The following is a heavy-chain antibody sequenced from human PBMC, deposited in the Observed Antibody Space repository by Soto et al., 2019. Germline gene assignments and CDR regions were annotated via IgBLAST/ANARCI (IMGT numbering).Heavy chain of an antibody. CDR1: GYTFTNYG. J-gene: IGHJ4*02. D-gene: IGHD3-3*01. Sequence: ASVKVSCKSSGYTFTNYGISWVRQAPGQGLEWMGWISAYNGNTNYAQKLQGRVTMTTDTSTSTAYMELRSLRSDDTAVYYCARGTYYDFWSGYFRPVYYFDYWGQGTLVTVSS. CDR2: ISAYNGNT. V-gene: IGHV1-18*01. CDR3: ARGTYYDFWSGYFRPVYYFDY.